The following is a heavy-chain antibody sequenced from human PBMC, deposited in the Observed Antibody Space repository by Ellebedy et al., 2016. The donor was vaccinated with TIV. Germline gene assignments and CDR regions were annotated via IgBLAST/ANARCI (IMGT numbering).Heavy chain of an antibody. CDR1: GFSFRSYW. D-gene: IGHD3-16*01. CDR3: ARDEWSYGDYYYYGMDV. J-gene: IGHJ6*02. Sequence: PGGSLRLSCVASGFSFRSYWMSWVRQAPEKGLEWVANIYQDGSNQYYVDSVKGRFTISRDNSKDIVYLEINSLRPEDTAVFYCARDEWSYGDYYYYGMDVWGQGTTVTVSS. CDR2: IYQDGSNQ. V-gene: IGHV3-7*01.